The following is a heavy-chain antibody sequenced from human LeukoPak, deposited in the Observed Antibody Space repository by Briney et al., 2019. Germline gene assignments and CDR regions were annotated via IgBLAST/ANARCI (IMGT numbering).Heavy chain of an antibody. D-gene: IGHD3-22*01. CDR1: GGSFSSYA. J-gene: IGHJ3*02. V-gene: IGHV1-69*05. CDR2: IIPIFGTA. Sequence: VRVACKASGGSFSSYAISWVRQAPGQGLEWMGRIIPIFGTANYAQKFQGRVTITTDESTSTAYMELSSLRSEDTAVYYCARETYYYDSSGGNDAFDIWGQGTMVTVSS. CDR3: ARETYYYDSSGGNDAFDI.